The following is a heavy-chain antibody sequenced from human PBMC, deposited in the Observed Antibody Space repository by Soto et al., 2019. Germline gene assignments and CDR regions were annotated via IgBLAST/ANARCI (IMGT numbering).Heavy chain of an antibody. Sequence: EVQLVESGGGLVQPGGSLRLSCAASEFTFSSSEMYWVRQAPGKGLEWISYIHPGGQTIFYAESVKGRFTISRDNAKHSVYLQMNSLRAEDTAVYYCARRGSRWGRGTKVTVSS. CDR1: EFTFSSSE. CDR3: ARRGSR. D-gene: IGHD2-15*01. V-gene: IGHV3-48*03. J-gene: IGHJ3*01. CDR2: IHPGGQTI.